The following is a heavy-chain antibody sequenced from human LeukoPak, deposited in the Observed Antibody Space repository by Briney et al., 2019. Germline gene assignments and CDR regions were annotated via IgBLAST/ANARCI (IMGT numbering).Heavy chain of an antibody. CDR3: ASPAVEMATIAFDY. CDR2: IKQDGSEK. Sequence: GGSLRLSCAASGFTFSSYWMIWVRQAPGKGLEWVANIKQDGSEKYYVDSVKGRFTISRDNSKNTLYLQMNSLRAEDTAVYYCASPAVEMATIAFDYWGQGTLVTVSS. V-gene: IGHV3-7*01. J-gene: IGHJ4*02. CDR1: GFTFSSYW. D-gene: IGHD5-12*01.